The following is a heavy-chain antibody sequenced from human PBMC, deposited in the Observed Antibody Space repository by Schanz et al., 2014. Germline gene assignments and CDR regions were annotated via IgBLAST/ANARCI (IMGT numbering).Heavy chain of an antibody. Sequence: QVQLVQSGAEVKKPGSSMKVSCKASGGTFSTYPINWLRQAPGQGLEWMGRIIPILGIANYAQNFQGRVTITADKSTSTAYMELTSLRSEDTAVYYCARGRTFDFWGQGTLITVSS. CDR3: ARGRTFDF. CDR1: GGTFSTYP. CDR2: IIPILGIA. J-gene: IGHJ4*02. V-gene: IGHV1-69*02.